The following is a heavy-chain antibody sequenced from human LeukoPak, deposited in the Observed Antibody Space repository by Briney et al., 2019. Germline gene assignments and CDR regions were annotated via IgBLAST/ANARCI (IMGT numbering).Heavy chain of an antibody. V-gene: IGHV4-61*02. J-gene: IGHJ5*02. CDR1: GGSISSGSYY. CDR2: IYTSGST. Sequence: SQTLSLTCTVSGGSISSGSYYWSWIRQPAGKGLEWIGRIYTSGSTNYNPSLKSRVTISVDTSKNQFSLKLSSVTAADTAVYYWARASSSWYFNWFDPWGQGTLVTVSS. D-gene: IGHD6-13*01. CDR3: ARASSSWYFNWFDP.